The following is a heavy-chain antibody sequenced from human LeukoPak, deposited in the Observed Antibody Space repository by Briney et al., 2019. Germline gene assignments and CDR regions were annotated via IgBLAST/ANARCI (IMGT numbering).Heavy chain of an antibody. Sequence: GGSLRLYCAASGFTFSSYAMSWVRQAPGKGLEWVSAISGSGGSTYYADSVKGRFTFSRDDSRNTLHLQMNSLRPEDTAVYYCAKGSGWYFDYWGQGTLVTVSS. CDR1: GFTFSSYA. J-gene: IGHJ4*02. D-gene: IGHD6-19*01. V-gene: IGHV3-23*01. CDR2: ISGSGGST. CDR3: AKGSGWYFDY.